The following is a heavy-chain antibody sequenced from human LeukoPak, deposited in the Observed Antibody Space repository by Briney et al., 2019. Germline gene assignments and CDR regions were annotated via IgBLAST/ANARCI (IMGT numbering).Heavy chain of an antibody. CDR3: ALSDYYDSSGYYPPNAFDI. J-gene: IGHJ3*02. Sequence: GGSQRLSCAASGFSFGHYWMSWVRHTPGMGLEWVANIKQDESEKYYMDSVKGRFIISRDNAKNSLYLQMNSLRAEDTAVYYCALSDYYDSSGYYPPNAFDIWGQGTMVTVSS. CDR2: IKQDESEK. V-gene: IGHV3-7*01. D-gene: IGHD3-22*01. CDR1: GFSFGHYW.